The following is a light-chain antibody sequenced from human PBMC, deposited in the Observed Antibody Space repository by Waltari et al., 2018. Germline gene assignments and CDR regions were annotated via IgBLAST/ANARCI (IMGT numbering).Light chain of an antibody. V-gene: IGKV4-1*01. CDR1: QSVLYSFNNKNY. J-gene: IGKJ3*01. Sequence: DLVMSQCPVSLPVSLGERATITCKSSQSVLYSFNNKNYLAWYQQKPGDSPKLLMSWASTRGSGVPDRFSGSGSGTDVTLTISSLQAEDVAVYYGQQYYTNPITFGPGTKVELK. CDR2: WAS. CDR3: QQYYTNPIT.